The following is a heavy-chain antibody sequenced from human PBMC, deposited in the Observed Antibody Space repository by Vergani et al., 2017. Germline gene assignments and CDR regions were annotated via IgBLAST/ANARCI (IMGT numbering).Heavy chain of an antibody. Sequence: EVQLVESGGGLVQPGGSLKLSCAASGFTFSGSAMHWVRQASGKGLEWVGRIRSKANSYATAYAASVKGRFTISRDDSKNTAYLQMNSLKTEDTAVYYCTRLSFYSGSHGLWGQGTLVTVSS. J-gene: IGHJ4*02. CDR1: GFTFSGSA. V-gene: IGHV3-73*02. CDR2: IRSKANSYAT. CDR3: TRLSFYSGSHGL. D-gene: IGHD6-6*01.